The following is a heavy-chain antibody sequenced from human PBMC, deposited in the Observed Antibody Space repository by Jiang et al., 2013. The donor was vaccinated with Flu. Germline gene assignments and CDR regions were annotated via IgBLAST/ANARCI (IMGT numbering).Heavy chain of an antibody. D-gene: IGHD1-26*01. V-gene: IGHV4-39*07. CDR3: ARSITLVGAAASYFDY. CDR2: IYFSEST. CDR1: GGSISSSSYY. J-gene: IGHJ4*02. Sequence: LLKPSETLSLSCTVSGGSISSSSYYWDWIRQPPGKGLEWIGSIYFSESTYYNPSLKSRVTISVDTSKNQFSLKLNSVTAADTAVYYCARSITLVGAAASYFDYWGQGTLVTVSS.